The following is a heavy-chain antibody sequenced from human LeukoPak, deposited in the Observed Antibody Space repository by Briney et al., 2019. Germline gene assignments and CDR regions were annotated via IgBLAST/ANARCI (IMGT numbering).Heavy chain of an antibody. V-gene: IGHV3-23*01. Sequence: GGSLRLSCAASGFSLSGYWMTWVRQAPGKGLEWVSTISGNGGTTYYRDSVKGRFAGSRDNSKNTLYLQMNSLRAEDTAVYYCVKLAISTSYYPDYWGQGTLVTVSS. CDR3: VKLAISTSYYPDY. CDR2: ISGNGGTT. J-gene: IGHJ4*02. D-gene: IGHD3-9*01. CDR1: GFSLSGYW.